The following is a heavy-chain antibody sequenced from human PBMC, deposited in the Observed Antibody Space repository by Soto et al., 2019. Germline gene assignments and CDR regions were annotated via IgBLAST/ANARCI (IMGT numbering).Heavy chain of an antibody. V-gene: IGHV3-30*18. Sequence: QVHLVESGGGVVQPGRSLRLSCEGSGFSFSNYGIHWVRQAPGKGLEWVAVISHDGNSHHLADSVRGRFTISRDNSKNAVYLHMTSLRREDSAVYHCVKAQERSAQYFAVVITAFDFWGQGTMVNVSS. J-gene: IGHJ3*01. CDR2: ISHDGNSH. CDR1: GFSFSNYG. D-gene: IGHD3-22*01. CDR3: VKAQERSAQYFAVVITAFDF.